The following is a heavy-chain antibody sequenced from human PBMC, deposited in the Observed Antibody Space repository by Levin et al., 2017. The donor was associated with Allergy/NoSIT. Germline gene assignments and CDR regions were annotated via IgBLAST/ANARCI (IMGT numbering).Heavy chain of an antibody. CDR1: GFTFSSYS. J-gene: IGHJ4*02. V-gene: IGHV3-23*01. D-gene: IGHD3-3*01. CDR2: IGSSGGNT. Sequence: GGSLRLSCAASGFTFSSYSMSWVRQAPGRGLEWVSGIGSSGGNTYYADSVKGRFTISRDNSRNTVYLQMNSLRAGDTAVYYCVKDRVEWQIDYWGQGTLVTVSP. CDR3: VKDRVEWQIDY.